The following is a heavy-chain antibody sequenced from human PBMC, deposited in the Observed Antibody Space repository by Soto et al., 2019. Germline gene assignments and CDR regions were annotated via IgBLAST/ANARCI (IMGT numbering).Heavy chain of an antibody. D-gene: IGHD2-2*01. CDR2: ISAYTDDP. CDR1: GNTFTNFG. CDR3: AGVIPGDGGWCDS. Sequence: ASVKVSCKASGNTFTNFGVTWVRQAPGQGLEWMGWISAYTDDPNYAQKFEGIVTMTIDTSTSTAYLDLRSLTSDDTAVYYCAGVIPGDGGWCDSWGQGTLVNVSS. V-gene: IGHV1-18*01. J-gene: IGHJ5*01.